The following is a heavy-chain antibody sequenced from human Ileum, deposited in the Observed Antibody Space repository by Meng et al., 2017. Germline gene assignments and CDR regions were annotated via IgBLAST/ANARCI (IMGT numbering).Heavy chain of an antibody. J-gene: IGHJ4*02. CDR2: IYYSGTT. Sequence: QVQLQESGPGLVKVSQTLSLTCTVSGGSIGSAAYYWTWIRQHPGKGLEWIGYIYYSGTTYYNPSLKSRVTISVDTSKNQFSLKLSSVTAADTAVYYCAREPPAAAGTGADYWGQGTLVTVSS. CDR3: AREPPAAAGTGADY. CDR1: GGSIGSAAYY. V-gene: IGHV4-31*03. D-gene: IGHD6-13*01.